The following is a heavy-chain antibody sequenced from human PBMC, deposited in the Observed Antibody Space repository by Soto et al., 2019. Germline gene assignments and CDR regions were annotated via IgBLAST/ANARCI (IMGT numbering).Heavy chain of an antibody. CDR1: GYTFTSYG. Sequence: GASVKVSRKASGYTFTSYGISWVRQAPGQGFEWMGWISAYNGNTNYTQKLQGRVTMTTDTSTSTAYMELRSLRSDDTAVYYCARDLLWFGELLSKSPYYYYGMDVWGQGTTVTVSS. V-gene: IGHV1-18*04. J-gene: IGHJ6*02. CDR2: ISAYNGNT. CDR3: ARDLLWFGELLSKSPYYYYGMDV. D-gene: IGHD3-10*01.